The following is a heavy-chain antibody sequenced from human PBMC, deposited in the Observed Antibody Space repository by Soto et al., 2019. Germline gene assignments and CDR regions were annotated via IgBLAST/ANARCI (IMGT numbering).Heavy chain of an antibody. CDR3: ASSSPASDY. CDR2: VSGSGGST. Sequence: GGSLRLSCAASGFTFSNYGMSWIRQAPGRGLEWVSAVSGSGGSTYYTDSVKGRFTISRDNSKNTLSLQMNSLRAEDTAIYYCASSSPASDYWGQGTLVTVSS. J-gene: IGHJ4*02. CDR1: GFTFSNYG. V-gene: IGHV3-23*01. D-gene: IGHD3-10*01.